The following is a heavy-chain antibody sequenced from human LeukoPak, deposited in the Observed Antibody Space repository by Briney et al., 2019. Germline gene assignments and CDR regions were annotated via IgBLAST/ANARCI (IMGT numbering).Heavy chain of an antibody. CDR1: GYTFTTSY. D-gene: IGHD2-2*01. CDR2: INPNSGDT. Sequence: GASVKVSCKASGYTFTTSYIHWVRQAPGQGLEWMGCINPNSGDTIYAQRFKGRLTVTRDTSITTAYMDLSGLRSDDTAVYYCARDGPLEYCSATSCPPLNWGRGSLVTVSS. V-gene: IGHV1-2*02. J-gene: IGHJ4*02. CDR3: ARDGPLEYCSATSCPPLN.